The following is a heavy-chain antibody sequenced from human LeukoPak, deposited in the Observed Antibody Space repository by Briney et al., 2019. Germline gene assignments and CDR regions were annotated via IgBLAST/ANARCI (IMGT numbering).Heavy chain of an antibody. D-gene: IGHD3-16*01. V-gene: IGHV1-2*04. CDR1: GYTFTCYY. J-gene: IGHJ6*02. Sequence: ASVKVSCKASGYTFTCYYMHWVRQAPGQGLEWMGWINPNSGGTNYAQKFQGWVTMTRDTSISTAYMELSRLRSDDTAVYYCARDLGRLPNYYYGMDVWGQGTTVTVSS. CDR2: INPNSGGT. CDR3: ARDLGRLPNYYYGMDV.